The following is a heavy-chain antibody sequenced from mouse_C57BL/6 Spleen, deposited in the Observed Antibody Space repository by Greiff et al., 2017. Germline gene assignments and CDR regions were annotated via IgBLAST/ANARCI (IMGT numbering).Heavy chain of an antibody. CDR3: ARAYSKYNAMDY. D-gene: IGHD2-5*01. CDR1: GFSLTSYA. V-gene: IGHV2-9-1*01. CDR2: IWTGGGT. J-gene: IGHJ4*01. Sequence: VQLKESGPGLVAPSQSLSITCTVSGFSLTSYAISWVRQPPGKGLEWLGGIWTGGGTNYNSALKSRLSISKDNSTSQVFFKMNSRQTDDTARYYCARAYSKYNAMDYWGQGTSVTVSS.